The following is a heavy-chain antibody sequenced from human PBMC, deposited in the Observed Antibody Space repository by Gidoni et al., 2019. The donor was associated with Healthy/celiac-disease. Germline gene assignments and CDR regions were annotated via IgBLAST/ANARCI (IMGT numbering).Heavy chain of an antibody. CDR2: INHSGST. Sequence: QVQLQQWGAGLLKPSETLSPTCAVSGGSFSGYYCSWPRQPPGKGLEWLGEINHSGSTNYNPSLKSRVTISVDTSKNQFSLKLSSVTAADTAVYYCARGDPSEEGFGELFGDYYYYGMDVWGQGTTVTVSS. V-gene: IGHV4-34*01. CDR3: ARGDPSEEGFGELFGDYYYYGMDV. CDR1: GGSFSGYY. J-gene: IGHJ6*02. D-gene: IGHD3-10*01.